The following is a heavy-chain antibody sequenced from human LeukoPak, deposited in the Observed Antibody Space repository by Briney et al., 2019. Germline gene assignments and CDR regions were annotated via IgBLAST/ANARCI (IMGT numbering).Heavy chain of an antibody. CDR2: ILNDGSQE. Sequence: GGSLRLSCAASGFTYSSYGMHWVRQAPGKGLEWVAVILNDGSQEKYADSVRGRFTISRDNSKNTLFLQMNSLRAEDTAVYYCARDDALGDNALDIWGQGTMVTVSS. J-gene: IGHJ3*02. CDR3: ARDDALGDNALDI. CDR1: GFTYSSYG. D-gene: IGHD3-16*01. V-gene: IGHV3-33*01.